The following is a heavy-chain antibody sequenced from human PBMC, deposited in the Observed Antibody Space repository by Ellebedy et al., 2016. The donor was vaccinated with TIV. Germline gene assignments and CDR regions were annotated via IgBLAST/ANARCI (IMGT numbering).Heavy chain of an antibody. CDR3: AREDLLASSSPDHYGLDV. D-gene: IGHD6-6*01. CDR2: ILPSGGST. J-gene: IGHJ6*02. Sequence: AASVKVSCKASGYSFTSYYMHWVRQAPGQGLEWMGIILPSGGSTDYAQRFQGRVTMTRDTSTSTVYMELGSLRSEDTAVYYCAREDLLASSSPDHYGLDVWGQGTTVTVSS. V-gene: IGHV1-46*01. CDR1: GYSFTSYY.